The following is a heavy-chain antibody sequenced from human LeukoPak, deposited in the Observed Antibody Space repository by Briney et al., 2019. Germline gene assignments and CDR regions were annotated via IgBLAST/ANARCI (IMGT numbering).Heavy chain of an antibody. CDR2: IYTSGST. CDR1: GGSISSYY. CDR3: ARSLCSSYSSNCRKAFDI. J-gene: IGHJ3*02. D-gene: IGHD6-13*01. V-gene: IGHV4-4*07. Sequence: SETLSLTCTVSGGSISSYYWSWIRQPAGKGLEWIGRIYTSGSTNYNPSLKSRVTISIDTSRNQFYLKLTSVTAADTAVYYCARSLCSSYSSNCRKAFDIWGQGTLVTVSS.